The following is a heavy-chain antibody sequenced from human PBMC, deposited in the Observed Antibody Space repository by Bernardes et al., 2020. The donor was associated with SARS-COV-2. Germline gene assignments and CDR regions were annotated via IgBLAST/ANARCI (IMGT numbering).Heavy chain of an antibody. CDR3: ARGAYSLNKSGPRSVFDI. D-gene: IGHD1-26*01. CDR1: GFTFSSYW. V-gene: IGHV3-74*01. CDR2: INGDGTST. Sequence: GGSLIRSCAVSGFTFSSYWMHWIRQAPGKGLVWVSRINGDGTSTSYADSVKGRFTISRDNAKNTLNLQMNSLSAEDTAVYYCARGAYSLNKSGPRSVFDIWGQATMVTVSS. J-gene: IGHJ3*02.